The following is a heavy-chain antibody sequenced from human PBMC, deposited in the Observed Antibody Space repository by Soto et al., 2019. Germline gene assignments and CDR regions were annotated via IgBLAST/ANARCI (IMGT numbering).Heavy chain of an antibody. CDR3: ARGLFIVVVPAANPAEWFDP. CDR1: GGSISSGGYY. D-gene: IGHD2-2*01. V-gene: IGHV4-31*03. CDR2: IYYSGST. Sequence: SETLSLTCTVSGGSISSGGYYWSWIRQHPGKGLEWIGYIYYSGSTYYNPSLKSRVTIPVDTSKNQFSLKLSSVTAADTAVYYCARGLFIVVVPAANPAEWFDPWGQGTLVTV. J-gene: IGHJ5*02.